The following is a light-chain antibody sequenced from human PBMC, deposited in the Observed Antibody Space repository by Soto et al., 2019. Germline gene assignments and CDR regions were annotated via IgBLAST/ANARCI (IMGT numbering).Light chain of an antibody. CDR3: QVRTNWSIA. V-gene: IGKV3-11*01. CDR1: QSVSSY. Sequence: EFVLTQSPATLSLSPGDIATLSCRASQSVSSYLAWYQQKPGQAPRLLIYDASNRATGIPARFSGTGSGTDCTLTINNLEPEDFAVYYCQVRTNWSIAFGRGTRLEIK. J-gene: IGKJ5*01. CDR2: DAS.